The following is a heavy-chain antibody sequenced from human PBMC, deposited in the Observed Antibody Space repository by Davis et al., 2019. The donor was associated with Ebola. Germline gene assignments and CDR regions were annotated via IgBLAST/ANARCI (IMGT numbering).Heavy chain of an antibody. CDR1: LYILTSSA. Sequence: SVPVPRQASLYILTSSAIHCARPPPRQGLEWLGWLNPGNGNTKYSQKFQGRVTITRDIAASTAYMELSSLGSEDTGVYYCARGSSKAYYYYGMDVWGQGTTVTVSS. CDR3: ARGSSKAYYYYGMDV. CDR2: LNPGNGNT. V-gene: IGHV1-3*01. J-gene: IGHJ6*02. D-gene: IGHD6-6*01.